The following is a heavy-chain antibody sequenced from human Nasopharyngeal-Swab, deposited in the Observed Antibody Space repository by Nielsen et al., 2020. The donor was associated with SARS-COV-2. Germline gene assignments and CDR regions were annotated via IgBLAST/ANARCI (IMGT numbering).Heavy chain of an antibody. V-gene: IGHV3-48*04. Sequence: WIRQPPGKGLEWVSYISSSSSTIYYADSVKGRFTISRDNAKNSLYLQMNSLRAEDTAVYYCARDGLDYDFWSAYFMDVWGQGTTVTRLL. CDR2: ISSSSSTI. J-gene: IGHJ6*02. D-gene: IGHD3-3*01. CDR3: ARDGLDYDFWSAYFMDV.